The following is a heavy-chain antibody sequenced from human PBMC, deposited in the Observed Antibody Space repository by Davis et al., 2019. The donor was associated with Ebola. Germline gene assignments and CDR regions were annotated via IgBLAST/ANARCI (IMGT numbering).Heavy chain of an antibody. V-gene: IGHV3-73*01. Sequence: GESLKISCAASGFTFSGSAMHWVRQASGKGLEWVGRIRSKANSYATAYAASVKGRFTISRDDSKNTAYLQMNSLKTEDTAVYYCTRSSGQNAFDIWGQGTMVTVSS. D-gene: IGHD3-3*01. J-gene: IGHJ3*02. CDR2: IRSKANSYAT. CDR1: GFTFSGSA. CDR3: TRSSGQNAFDI.